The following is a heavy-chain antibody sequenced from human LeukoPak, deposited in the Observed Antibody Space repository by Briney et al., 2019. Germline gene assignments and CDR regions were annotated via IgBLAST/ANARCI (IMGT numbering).Heavy chain of an antibody. Sequence: SETLSLTCTVSGGSISSYYWSWIRQPPGKGLEWIGYIYYSGSTNYNPSLKSRVTISVDTSKNQFSLNLSSVTAADTAVYYCARDENGYVWGSFRAWGQGTLVTVSS. V-gene: IGHV4-59*12. CDR3: ARDENGYVWGSFRA. CDR2: IYYSGST. D-gene: IGHD3-16*02. J-gene: IGHJ5*02. CDR1: GGSISSYY.